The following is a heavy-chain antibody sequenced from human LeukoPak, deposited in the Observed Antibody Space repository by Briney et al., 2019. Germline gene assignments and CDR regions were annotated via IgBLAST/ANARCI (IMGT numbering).Heavy chain of an antibody. V-gene: IGHV4-59*01. CDR1: GGSISGYY. D-gene: IGHD3-10*01. CDR3: ARDYYDSGSSAL. Sequence: KPSETLSLTCTVSGGSISGYYWSWIRQPPGKGLEWIGNIYYSGSTNYNPSLKSRVTISVDTSKNQFSLKVTSVTAADTAVYYCARDYYDSGSSALWGQGTLVTVSS. CDR2: IYYSGST. J-gene: IGHJ4*02.